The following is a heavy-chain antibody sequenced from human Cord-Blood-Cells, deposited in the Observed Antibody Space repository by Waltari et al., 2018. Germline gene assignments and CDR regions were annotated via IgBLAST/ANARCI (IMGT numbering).Heavy chain of an antibody. V-gene: IGHV4-4*02. CDR2: IYRSEST. J-gene: IGHJ3*02. CDR1: GGSISSSHW. Sequence: QVQLQESGPGLVKPSGTLYLTCAVSGGSISSSHWWSWVRQPPGKGREGIGEIYRSESTTYNPSLKIRVTISVRKSKNQFSLKLSAVTAADTAVYYCAILVDYYDSSGYSDAFDIWGQGTMVTVSS. CDR3: AILVDYYDSSGYSDAFDI. D-gene: IGHD3-22*01.